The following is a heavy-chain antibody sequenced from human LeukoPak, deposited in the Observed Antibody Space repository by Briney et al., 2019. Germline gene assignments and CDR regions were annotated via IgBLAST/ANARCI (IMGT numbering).Heavy chain of an antibody. CDR2: ISDSGGST. J-gene: IGHJ4*02. CDR3: AKRGVVIRVILVGFHKEAYYFDS. CDR1: GITLSNYG. D-gene: IGHD3-22*01. V-gene: IGHV3-23*01. Sequence: GGSLRLSCAVSGITLSNYGMSWVRQAPGKGLEWVAGISDSGGSTNYADSVKGRFTISRDNPKNTLYLQMNSLRAEDTAVYYCAKRGVVIRVILVGFHKEAYYFDSWGQGALVTVSS.